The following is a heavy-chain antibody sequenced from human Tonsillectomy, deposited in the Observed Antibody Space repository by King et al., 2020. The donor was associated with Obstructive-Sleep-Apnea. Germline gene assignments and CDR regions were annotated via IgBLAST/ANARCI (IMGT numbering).Heavy chain of an antibody. J-gene: IGHJ4*02. CDR3: ARDSGDSGYDSRPI. D-gene: IGHD5-12*01. CDR2: ITSSINTI. Sequence: VQLVESGGGLVQPGGSLRLSCAASGFTFSSYSMNWVRQAPGKGLGWVSYITSSINTIYYADSVRGRFTTSSNNAKNSLYLQMNSLRAEDTAVYYCARDSGDSGYDSRPIWGQGILVTVSS. CDR1: GFTFSSYS. V-gene: IGHV3-48*04.